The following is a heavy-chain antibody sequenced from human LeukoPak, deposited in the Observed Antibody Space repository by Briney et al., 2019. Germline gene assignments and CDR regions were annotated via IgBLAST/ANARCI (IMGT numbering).Heavy chain of an antibody. J-gene: IGHJ3*02. V-gene: IGHV3-33*01. CDR2: IWYDGSNK. CDR1: GFTFSSYG. D-gene: IGHD2-21*02. Sequence: QPGGSLRLSCAASGFTFSSYGMHWVRQAPGKGLEWVAVIWYDGSNKYYADSVKGRFTISRDNSKNTLYLQMNSLRAEDTAVYYCAMVVTAIHPQAKDAFDIWGQGTMVTVSS. CDR3: AMVVTAIHPQAKDAFDI.